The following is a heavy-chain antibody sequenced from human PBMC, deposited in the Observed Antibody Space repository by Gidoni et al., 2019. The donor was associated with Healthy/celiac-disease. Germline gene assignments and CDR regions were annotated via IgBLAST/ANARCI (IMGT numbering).Heavy chain of an antibody. CDR2: ISYDGSNK. J-gene: IGHJ3*02. CDR1: GFTFSSYG. V-gene: IGHV3-30*18. Sequence: QVQLVESGGGVVQPGRSLRLSCAASGFTFSSYGMHWVRQAPGKGLEWVAVISYDGSNKYYADSVKGRFTISRDNSKNTLYLQMNSLRAEDTAVYYCAKDASGYEAGLDAFDIWGQGTMVTVSS. CDR3: AKDASGYEAGLDAFDI. D-gene: IGHD5-12*01.